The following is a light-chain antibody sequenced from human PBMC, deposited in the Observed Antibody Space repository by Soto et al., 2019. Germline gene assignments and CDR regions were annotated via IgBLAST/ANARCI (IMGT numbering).Light chain of an antibody. V-gene: IGLV1-40*01. CDR1: SSNIGAGYD. CDR2: GYS. CDR3: QSYDSSLSGPYV. J-gene: IGLJ1*01. Sequence: QSVLTQPPSVSGAPGQRVTISCTGSSSNIGAGYDVHWYQQLPGTAPKLLIYGYSNRPSGVTDRFSGSKSGTSASLAITGLQAEDEADYYCQSYDSSLSGPYVFGTGTKVTVL.